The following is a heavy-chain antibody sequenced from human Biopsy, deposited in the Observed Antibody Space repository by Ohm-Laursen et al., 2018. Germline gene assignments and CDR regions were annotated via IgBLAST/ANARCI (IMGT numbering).Heavy chain of an antibody. CDR1: GGSISSGSNY. Sequence: SETLSLTCSVSGGSISSGSNYWAWIRQPPGKGLEWIGSVYHSGTTYYSPSLKSRVTISVDPSKNQLSLKVTSGTAADTAAYYCARHDGNGPFALDSWGQGTLVTVSS. CDR2: VYHSGTT. D-gene: IGHD5-24*01. CDR3: ARHDGNGPFALDS. V-gene: IGHV4-39*01. J-gene: IGHJ4*02.